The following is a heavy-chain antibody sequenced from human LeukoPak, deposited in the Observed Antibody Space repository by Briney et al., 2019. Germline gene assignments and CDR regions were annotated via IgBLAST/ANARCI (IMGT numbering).Heavy chain of an antibody. D-gene: IGHD5-18*01. CDR2: ISYDGSNK. V-gene: IGHV3-30-3*01. CDR1: GFTFSSYA. Sequence: PGGSLRLSCAASGFTFSSYAMHWVRQAPGKGLEWVAVISYDGSNKYYADSVKGRFTISRDNSKNTLYLQMNSLRAEDTAVYYCARDSDPWIQLWYEFDYWGQGTLVTVSS. J-gene: IGHJ4*02. CDR3: ARDSDPWIQLWYEFDY.